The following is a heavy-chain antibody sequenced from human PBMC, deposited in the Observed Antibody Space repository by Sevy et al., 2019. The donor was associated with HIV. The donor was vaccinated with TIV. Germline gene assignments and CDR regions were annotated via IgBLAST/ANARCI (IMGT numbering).Heavy chain of an antibody. CDR1: GFTFSSYA. CDR2: ISYDGSNK. CDR3: ARDQYYDSSGSPYFDY. J-gene: IGHJ4*02. V-gene: IGHV3-30-3*01. Sequence: GGSLRLSCAASGFTFSSYAMHWVRQAPRKGLEWVAVISYDGSNKYCADSVKGRFTISRDNSKNTLYLQMTSLRAEDTAVYYCARDQYYDSSGSPYFDYWGQGTLVTVSS. D-gene: IGHD3-22*01.